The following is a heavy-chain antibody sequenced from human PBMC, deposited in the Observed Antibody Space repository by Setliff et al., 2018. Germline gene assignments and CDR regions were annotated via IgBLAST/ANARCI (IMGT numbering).Heavy chain of an antibody. CDR3: AREPTRTGGFYYLDV. Sequence: SETLSLTCSGSGASISNYYWSWIRQPPGKGLEWIGYIYSSGSTNYNPSLKSRVAISRDTSTNQLSLELRSVTAADTAVYYCAREPTRTGGFYYLDVWGEGTTVTVSS. CDR2: IYSSGST. CDR1: GASISNYY. D-gene: IGHD2-2*01. V-gene: IGHV4-4*08. J-gene: IGHJ6*03.